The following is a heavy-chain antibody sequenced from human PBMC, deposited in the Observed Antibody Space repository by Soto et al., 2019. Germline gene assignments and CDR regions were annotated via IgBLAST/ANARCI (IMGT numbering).Heavy chain of an antibody. CDR2: IHYTGST. CDR3: SGAVGIVSPWGY. J-gene: IGHJ4*02. Sequence: SETLSLTCTGSGGSISIGDYYWSWIGQAPGKGLEWIGYIHYTGSTYYNPSLKSRATISIETSKTQFSLKLRSVSAADTAAYFCSGAVGIVSPWGYWGQGSLVTVSS. V-gene: IGHV4-30-4*01. CDR1: GGSISIGDYY. D-gene: IGHD3-10*01.